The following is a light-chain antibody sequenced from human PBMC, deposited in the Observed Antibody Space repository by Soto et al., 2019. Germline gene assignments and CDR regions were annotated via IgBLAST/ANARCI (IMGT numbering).Light chain of an antibody. CDR1: QSISSW. Sequence: DIQMTQSPSTLSASVGDRVTITCRASQSISSWLAWYQQKPGKAPKLLIYKASSLESGVPSWFSCSGSGTEFTVTISSLQPDDFATYYCEEYNSYWYTFGQGTKLEIK. CDR2: KAS. CDR3: EEYNSYWYT. J-gene: IGKJ2*01. V-gene: IGKV1-5*03.